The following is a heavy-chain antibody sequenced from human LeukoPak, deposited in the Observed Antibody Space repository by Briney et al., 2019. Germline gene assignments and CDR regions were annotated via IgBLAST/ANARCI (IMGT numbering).Heavy chain of an antibody. Sequence: PGGSLRLSCAASGFTFSSDWMNWVRQAPGRGLEWVANIKHDASEIYYVDSVKGRFTISRDNAKNSLYLQMKNLRAEDTAVYYCEGERGDASDVWGQGTMVTVSS. V-gene: IGHV3-7*01. CDR2: IKHDASEI. CDR1: GFTFSSDW. J-gene: IGHJ3*01. CDR3: EGERGDASDV.